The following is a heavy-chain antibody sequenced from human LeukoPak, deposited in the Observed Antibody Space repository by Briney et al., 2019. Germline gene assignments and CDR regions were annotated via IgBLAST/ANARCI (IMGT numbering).Heavy chain of an antibody. D-gene: IGHD2-2*01. CDR2: IYTSGST. CDR1: GGSISSGSYY. Sequence: SETLSLTCTVSGGSISSGSYYWSWIRQPAGKGLEWIGRIYTSGSTNYNPSHKSRVTISVDTSKNQFSLKLSSVTAADTAVYYCARGYDWFDPWGQGTLVTVSS. CDR3: ARGYDWFDP. J-gene: IGHJ5*02. V-gene: IGHV4-61*02.